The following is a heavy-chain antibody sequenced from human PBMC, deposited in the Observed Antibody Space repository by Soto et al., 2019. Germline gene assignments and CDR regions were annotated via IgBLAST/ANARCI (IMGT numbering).Heavy chain of an antibody. Sequence: QVQLVESGGGVVQPGRSLRLSCAASGFTFGSYGMHWVRQAPGKGLEWVAVISYDGSNKYYADSVKGRFTISRDNSKNTLYLQMNSLRAEDTAVYYCAKNVMRGYSYGSPGYWGQGTLVTVSS. D-gene: IGHD5-18*01. CDR1: GFTFGSYG. CDR2: ISYDGSNK. V-gene: IGHV3-30*18. CDR3: AKNVMRGYSYGSPGY. J-gene: IGHJ4*02.